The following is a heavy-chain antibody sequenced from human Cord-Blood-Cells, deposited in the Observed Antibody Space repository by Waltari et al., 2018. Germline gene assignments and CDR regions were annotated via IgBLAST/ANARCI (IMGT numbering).Heavy chain of an antibody. CDR2: ISYDGSNK. CDR3: ARDWLGDFDY. J-gene: IGHJ4*02. D-gene: IGHD3-10*01. V-gene: IGHV3-30-3*01. CDR1: GFTFRSHA. Sequence: QVQLVESGGGVVQPGRSLRPPCAASGFTFRSHALPSVRQAPGKGLEWVAVISYDGSNKYYADSVKGRFTISRDNSKNTLYLQMNSLRAEDTAVYYCARDWLGDFDYWGQGTLVTVSS.